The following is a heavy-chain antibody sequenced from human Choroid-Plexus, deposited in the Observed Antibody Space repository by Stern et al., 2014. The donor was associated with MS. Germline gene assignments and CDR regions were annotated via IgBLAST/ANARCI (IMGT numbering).Heavy chain of an antibody. V-gene: IGHV3-30*18. D-gene: IGHD2/OR15-2a*01. J-gene: IGHJ5*02. CDR3: AKDRQYLTYFFDH. Sequence: VQLVESGGGVVQPGRPLRLSCVASGFTFGSCAMHWVRQAPGKGLEWVGGVSYDGSNKYYADSVKGRFTISRDNSQNTLYMQMSSLRPEDTALYYCAKDRQYLTYFFDHWGQGSLVTVSS. CDR1: GFTFGSCA. CDR2: VSYDGSNK.